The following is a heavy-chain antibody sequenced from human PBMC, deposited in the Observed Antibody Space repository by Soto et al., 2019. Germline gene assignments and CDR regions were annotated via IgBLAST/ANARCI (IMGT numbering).Heavy chain of an antibody. J-gene: IGHJ5*01. D-gene: IGHD2-2*01. CDR1: GGSISSGDYY. Sequence: SETLCLTCSVSGGSISSGDYYWSWIRQPPGKGLEWIGYMFYTGTTYYNPSLKSRITISMDTSKNQFSLRLTSVTAADTAEYQRATVVRFCSSPSCRGRNWFDSPGQGTRVIVSS. CDR3: ATVVRFCSSPSCRGRNWFDS. CDR2: MFYTGTT. V-gene: IGHV4-30-4*01.